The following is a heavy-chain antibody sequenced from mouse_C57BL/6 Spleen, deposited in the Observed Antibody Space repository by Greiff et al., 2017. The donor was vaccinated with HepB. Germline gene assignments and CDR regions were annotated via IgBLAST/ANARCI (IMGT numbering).Heavy chain of an antibody. CDR2: IDPEDGDT. CDR3: TFSNYGYAMDY. D-gene: IGHD2-5*01. V-gene: IGHV14-1*01. CDR1: GFNIKDYY. Sequence: VQLQQSGAELVRPGASVKLSCTASGFNIKDYYMHWVKQRPEQGLEWIGRIDPEDGDTEYAPKFQGKATMTADTSSNTAYLQLSSLTSEDTAVSYCTFSNYGYAMDYWGQGTSVTVSS. J-gene: IGHJ4*01.